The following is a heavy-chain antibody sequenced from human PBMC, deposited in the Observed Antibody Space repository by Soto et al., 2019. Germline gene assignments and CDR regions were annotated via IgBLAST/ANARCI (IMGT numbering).Heavy chain of an antibody. Sequence: AGGSLRLSCAASGFTFSDYYMSWIRQAPGKGLEWVSYISSSGSTIYYADSVKGRFTISRDNAKNSLYLQMNSLRAEDTAVYYCARVERYFDWLLYFDYWGQGTLVTVSS. CDR2: ISSSGSTI. CDR3: ARVERYFDWLLYFDY. V-gene: IGHV3-11*01. CDR1: GFTFSDYY. J-gene: IGHJ4*02. D-gene: IGHD3-9*01.